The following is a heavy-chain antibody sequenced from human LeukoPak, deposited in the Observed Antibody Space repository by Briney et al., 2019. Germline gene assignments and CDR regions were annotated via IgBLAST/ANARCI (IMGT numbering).Heavy chain of an antibody. D-gene: IGHD6-13*01. J-gene: IGHJ5*02. CDR2: ISSSGSTI. CDR1: GFTFSSYE. CDR3: ARGADPSIAAAGTDWFDP. Sequence: GGSLRLSCAASGFTFSSYEMNWVRQAPGKGLEWVSYISSSGSTIYYADSVKGRFTISRDNAKNSLYLQMNSLRAEDTAVYYCARGADPSIAAAGTDWFDPWGQGTLVTVYS. V-gene: IGHV3-48*03.